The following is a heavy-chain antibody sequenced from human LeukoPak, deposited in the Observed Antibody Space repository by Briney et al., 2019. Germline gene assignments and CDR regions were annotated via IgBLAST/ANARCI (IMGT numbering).Heavy chain of an antibody. CDR3: ASEIVGATQAGIPLYYYGMDV. CDR1: GGTFSSYA. D-gene: IGHD1-26*01. CDR2: IILILGIA. V-gene: IGHV1-69*04. Sequence: GASVKVSCKASGGTFSSYAISWVRQAPGQGLEWMGRIILILGIANYAQKFQGRVTITADKSTSTAYMELSSLRSEDTAVYYCASEIVGATQAGIPLYYYGMDVWGQGTTVTVSS. J-gene: IGHJ6*02.